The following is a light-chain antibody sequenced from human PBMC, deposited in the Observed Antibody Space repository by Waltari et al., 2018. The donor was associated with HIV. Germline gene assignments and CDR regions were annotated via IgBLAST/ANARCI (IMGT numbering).Light chain of an antibody. CDR3: CSCSVTNSLWV. CDR2: EVN. V-gene: IGLV2-23*02. Sequence: QSALTQAASVSASLGQSINISCTANTREIHIYNLVHWYQHNPGTAPKLILYEVNKRPSGVSNRFSGSRSGNTTSLTITVLLADDEADYYCCSCSVTNSLWVFGGGTKVTVV. J-gene: IGLJ3*02. CDR1: TREIHIYNL.